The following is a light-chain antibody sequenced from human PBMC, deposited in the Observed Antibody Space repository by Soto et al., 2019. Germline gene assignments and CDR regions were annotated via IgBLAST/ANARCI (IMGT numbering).Light chain of an antibody. CDR2: DVS. Sequence: QSALTQPASVSGSPGQSITISCTGTSSDVGGYNYVSWYQQHPGTAPKLMIYDVSNRPSGVSDRFSGSKSGNTASLTISGLQAEDEADYYCSSYTSSSTRGFGTGTKVTVL. J-gene: IGLJ1*01. CDR3: SSYTSSSTRG. V-gene: IGLV2-14*01. CDR1: SSDVGGYNY.